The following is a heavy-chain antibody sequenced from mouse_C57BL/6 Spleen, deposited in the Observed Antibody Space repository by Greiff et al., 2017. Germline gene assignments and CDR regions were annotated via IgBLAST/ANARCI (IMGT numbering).Heavy chain of an antibody. CDR1: GYTFTDYN. CDR3: ARFRYSGAMDY. J-gene: IGHJ4*01. Sequence: EVQLQQSGPELVKPGASVKIPCKASGYTFTDYNMDWVKQSHGKSLEWIGDINPNNVGTIYNQKFKGKATLTVDKSSSTAYMELRSLTSEDTAVYYCARFRYSGAMDYWGQGTSVTVSS. CDR2: INPNNVGT. V-gene: IGHV1-18*01. D-gene: IGHD2-12*01.